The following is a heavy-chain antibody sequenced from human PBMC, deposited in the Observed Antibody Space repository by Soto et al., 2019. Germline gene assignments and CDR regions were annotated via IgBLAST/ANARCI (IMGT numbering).Heavy chain of an antibody. J-gene: IGHJ4*02. Sequence: EVQLLESGGKLVQPGGSLTLSCAASGFTFSTYAMAWVRQAPGKGLEWVSGVSASGLNTDYADPVKGRFYISRDNSKDTVSLHMNSLRAEDTYLCYCAKERPRVTAGYCFDYWGQGTPVTVSS. V-gene: IGHV3-23*01. CDR1: GFTFSTYA. CDR3: AKERPRVTAGYCFDY. D-gene: IGHD2-21*02. CDR2: VSASGLNT.